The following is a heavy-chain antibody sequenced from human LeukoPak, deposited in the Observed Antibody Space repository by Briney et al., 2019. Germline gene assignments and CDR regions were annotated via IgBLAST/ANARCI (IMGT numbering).Heavy chain of an antibody. V-gene: IGHV3-7*05. CDR3: ARDPYSRSWSYGMDV. D-gene: IGHD6-13*01. J-gene: IGHJ6*02. CDR2: IKEDGSEE. CDR1: GFTFSTYW. Sequence: GGSLRLSCTASGFTFSTYWMSWVRQTPEKGLEWVANIKEDGSEEVYEDSVKGRFTISRDNAKSSLYLQMNSLRTEDTAVYYCARDPYSRSWSYGMDVWGQGTTVTVSS.